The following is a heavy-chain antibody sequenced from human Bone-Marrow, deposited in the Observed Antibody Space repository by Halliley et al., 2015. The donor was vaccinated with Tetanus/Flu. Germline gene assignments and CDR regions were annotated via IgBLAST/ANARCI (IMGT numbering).Heavy chain of an antibody. CDR3: AKWGYDYFWERYSFYFDY. V-gene: IGHV3-23*01. Sequence: RSRSDDTDYADSVKGRFTVSSDTSKDMLYLQMNNLSAEDTAVYYCAKWGYDYFWERYSFYFDYWGQGTLVTVPS. J-gene: IGHJ4*02. CDR2: RSRSDDT. D-gene: IGHD3-16*01.